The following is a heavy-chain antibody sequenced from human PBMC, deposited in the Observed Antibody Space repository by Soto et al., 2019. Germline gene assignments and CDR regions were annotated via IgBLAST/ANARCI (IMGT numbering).Heavy chain of an antibody. CDR2: ISYDGSNK. CDR3: AKDRRYSSSSWYYGMDV. D-gene: IGHD6-6*01. J-gene: IGHJ6*02. Sequence: GGSLRLSCAASGFTFSSYGMHWVRQAPGKGLEWVAVISYDGSNKYYADSVKGRFTISRDNSKNTLCLQMNSLRAEDTAVYYCAKDRRYSSSSWYYGMDVWGQGTTVTVSS. V-gene: IGHV3-30*18. CDR1: GFTFSSYG.